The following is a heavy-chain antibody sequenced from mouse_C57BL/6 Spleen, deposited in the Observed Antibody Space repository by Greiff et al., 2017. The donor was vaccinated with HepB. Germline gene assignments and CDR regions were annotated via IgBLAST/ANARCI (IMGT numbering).Heavy chain of an antibody. CDR3: ARPLGGAMDY. CDR1: GFTFSDYG. Sequence: EVHLVESGGGLVKPGGSLKLSCAASGFTFSDYGMHWVRQAPEKGLEWVAYISSGSSTIYYADTVKGRFTISRDNAKNTLFLQMTSLRSEDTAMYYCARPLGGAMDYWGQGTSVTVSS. V-gene: IGHV5-17*01. CDR2: ISSGSSTI. J-gene: IGHJ4*01.